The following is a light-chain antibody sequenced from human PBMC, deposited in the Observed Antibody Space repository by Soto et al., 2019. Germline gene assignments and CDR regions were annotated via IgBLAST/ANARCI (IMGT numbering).Light chain of an antibody. Sequence: TISCTRTSSYIGPYDHVAWYQQHPGKAPKLIIFAVSKRPSGVPDRFSGSKSGNTASLTISGLQAEDEADYYCSSYAGNYIYVFATGTKVTVL. CDR3: SSYAGNYIYV. CDR1: SSYIGPYDH. CDR2: AVS. J-gene: IGLJ1*01. V-gene: IGLV2-11*03.